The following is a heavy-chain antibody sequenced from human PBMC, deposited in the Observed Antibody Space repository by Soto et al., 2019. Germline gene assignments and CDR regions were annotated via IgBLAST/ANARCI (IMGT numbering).Heavy chain of an antibody. CDR2: IDWDDDK. CDR3: ARCIAAAGTPADAFDI. V-gene: IGHV2-70*11. J-gene: IGHJ3*02. CDR1: GFSLSTSGMC. D-gene: IGHD6-13*01. Sequence: GSGPTLVNPTQTLTLTCTFSGFSLSTSGMCVSWIRQPPGKALEWLARIDWDDDKYYSTSLKTRLTISKDTSKNQVVLTMTNMDPVDTATYYCARCIAAAGTPADAFDIWGQGTMVTVSS.